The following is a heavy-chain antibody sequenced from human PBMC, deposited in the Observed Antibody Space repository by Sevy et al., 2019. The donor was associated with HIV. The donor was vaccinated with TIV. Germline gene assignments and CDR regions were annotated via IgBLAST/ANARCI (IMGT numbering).Heavy chain of an antibody. CDR1: GFTFSNYW. D-gene: IGHD1-7*01. V-gene: IGHV3-7*01. CDR3: AREQITGSKLHYVDP. CDR2: INQDGSEK. Sequence: GGSLRLSCAASGFTFSNYWMSWVRQAPGKGLECVANINQDGSEKYYLDSVKGRFIVSRDNAKNSLYLQMNSLRAEDSAVYYCAREQITGSKLHYVDPWGQGTLVTVSS. J-gene: IGHJ5*02.